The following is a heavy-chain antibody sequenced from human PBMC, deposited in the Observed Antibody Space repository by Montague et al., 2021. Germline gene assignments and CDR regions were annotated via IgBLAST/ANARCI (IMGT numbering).Heavy chain of an antibody. CDR1: GFSFSSYW. CDR3: ARNLASAAPGAFDI. J-gene: IGHJ3*02. CDR2: ITLDGSST. D-gene: IGHD6-13*01. V-gene: IGHV3-74*01. Sequence: SLSLSFSASGFSFSSYWMHWARQAPGKGLLWVSRITLDGSSTTFADSVKGRFTTSRDNAKATLYLQMNSLRVEDTAVYYCARNLASAAPGAFDIWGQGTMVTVSS.